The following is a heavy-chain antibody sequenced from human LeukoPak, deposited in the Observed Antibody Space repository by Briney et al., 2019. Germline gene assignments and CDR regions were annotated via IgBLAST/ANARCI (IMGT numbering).Heavy chain of an antibody. J-gene: IGHJ3*02. CDR1: GFTFSSYA. CDR3: AKKKGGGGWYFGAFDI. Sequence: GGSLRLSCAASGFTFSSYAMSWVRQAPGKGLEWVSAISGSGGSTYYADSVKGRVTISRDNSKNTLYLQMNSLRAEDTAVYYCAKKKGGGGWYFGAFDIWGQGTMVTVSS. D-gene: IGHD6-19*01. CDR2: ISGSGGST. V-gene: IGHV3-23*01.